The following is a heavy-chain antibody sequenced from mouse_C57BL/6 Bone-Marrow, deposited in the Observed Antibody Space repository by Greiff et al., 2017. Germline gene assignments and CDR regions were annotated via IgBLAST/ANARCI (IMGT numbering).Heavy chain of an antibody. CDR1: GYSITSGYY. D-gene: IGHD3-1*01. CDR2: ISYDGSN. J-gene: IGHJ2*01. Sequence: EVKLQESGPGLVKPSQSLSLTCSVTGYSITSGYYWNWIRQFPGNKLEWMGYISYDGSNNYNPSLKNRISITRDPSKNQFFLKLNSVTTEDTATYYCARESGALDYWGQGTTLTVSS. CDR3: ARESGALDY. V-gene: IGHV3-6*02.